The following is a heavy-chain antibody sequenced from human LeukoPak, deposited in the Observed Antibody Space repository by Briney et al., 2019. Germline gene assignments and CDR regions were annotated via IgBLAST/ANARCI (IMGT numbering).Heavy chain of an antibody. CDR3: ARGSNCTNGVCHIDYFDY. J-gene: IGHJ4*02. CDR1: GGSFSGYY. D-gene: IGHD2-8*01. Sequence: SETLSLTCAVYGGSFSGYYWSWIRQPPGKGLEWIGEINHSGSTNYNPSLKSRVTISVDTSKNQFSLKLSSVTAADTAVHYCARGSNCTNGVCHIDYFDYWGQGTVVTVSS. CDR2: INHSGST. V-gene: IGHV4-34*01.